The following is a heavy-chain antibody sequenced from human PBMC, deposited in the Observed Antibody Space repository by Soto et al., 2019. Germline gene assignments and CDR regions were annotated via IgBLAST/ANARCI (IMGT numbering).Heavy chain of an antibody. D-gene: IGHD3-22*01. Sequence: QVQLVESGGGVVQPGRSLRLSCAASGFTFTSYGMHWVRQAPGKGLEWVAVIWYDGSNKYYADSVKGRFTISRDNSKNTLYLQMNSLRAEDTAVYYCARDDRYYYDSSGYYAEYFQHWGQGTLVTVSS. CDR1: GFTFTSYG. J-gene: IGHJ1*01. CDR2: IWYDGSNK. V-gene: IGHV3-33*01. CDR3: ARDDRYYYDSSGYYAEYFQH.